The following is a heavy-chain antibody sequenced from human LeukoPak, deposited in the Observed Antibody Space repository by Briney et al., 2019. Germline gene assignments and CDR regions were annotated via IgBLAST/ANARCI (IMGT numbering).Heavy chain of an antibody. D-gene: IGHD3-22*01. J-gene: IGHJ4*02. V-gene: IGHV3-72*01. CDR2: SRNRVNSYTT. CDR1: GCTFSEHY. Sequence: GGSLRLSCAASGCTFSEHYIDWVRQAPGKGLEWVGRSRNRVNSYTTEYAASVKGRFTISRDDSQKSLYLQMTSLKTDDTAVYYCVGGDYYESRGSSPFLAYWGQGTLVTVSS. CDR3: VGGDYYESRGSSPFLAY.